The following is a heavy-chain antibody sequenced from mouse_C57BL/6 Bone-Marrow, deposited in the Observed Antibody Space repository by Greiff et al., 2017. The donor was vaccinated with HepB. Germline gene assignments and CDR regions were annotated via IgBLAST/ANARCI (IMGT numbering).Heavy chain of an antibody. V-gene: IGHV1-19*01. Sequence: LVEPGASVKMSCKASGYTFTDYYMNWVKQSHGKSLEWIGVINPYNGGTSYNQKFKGKATLTVDKSSSTAYMELNSLTSEDSAVYYCASYYYGSNYYFDYWGQGTTLTVSS. J-gene: IGHJ2*01. CDR2: INPYNGGT. D-gene: IGHD1-1*01. CDR3: ASYYYGSNYYFDY. CDR1: GYTFTDYY.